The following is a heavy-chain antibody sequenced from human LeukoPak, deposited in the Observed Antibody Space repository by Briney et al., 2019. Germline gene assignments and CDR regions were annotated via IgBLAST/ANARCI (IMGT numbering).Heavy chain of an antibody. V-gene: IGHV1-69*01. J-gene: IGHJ6*02. CDR1: GGTFSSYA. CDR3: ARGGYYYDSSLYYGMDV. D-gene: IGHD3-22*01. Sequence: VASVKLSCKASGGTFSSYAISWVRQAPGQGLEWMGGIIPIFDTANYAQKFQGRVKITADESKSTAYMELRSLRSEDTAVYYCARGGYYYDSSLYYGMDVWGQGTTVTVSS. CDR2: IIPIFDTA.